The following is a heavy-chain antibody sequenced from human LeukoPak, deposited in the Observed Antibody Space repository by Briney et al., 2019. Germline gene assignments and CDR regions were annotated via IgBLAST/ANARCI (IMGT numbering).Heavy chain of an antibody. J-gene: IGHJ3*02. CDR1: GYXFTGYY. D-gene: IGHD3-22*01. CDR3: ARDRRDYYYDSSGYSQSDAFDI. Sequence: ASVKVSCKASGYXFTGYYIHWVRQAPGQGLEWLGWINPNSGGTNYAQKFQGRVTMTRDTSISTAYMELSSLRSDDTAVYYCARDRRDYYYDSSGYSQSDAFDIWGQGTMVTFSS. V-gene: IGHV1-2*02. CDR2: INPNSGGT.